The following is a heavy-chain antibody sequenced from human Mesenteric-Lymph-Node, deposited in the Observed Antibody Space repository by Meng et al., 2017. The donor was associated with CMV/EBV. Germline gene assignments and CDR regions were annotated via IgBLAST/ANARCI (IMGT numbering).Heavy chain of an antibody. CDR1: GYTFTSYY. J-gene: IGHJ6*02. CDR2: INPSGGST. CDR3: ARESSIAALSPLYYYYGMDV. V-gene: IGHV1-46*01. Sequence: ASVKVSCKASGYTFTSYYMHWVRQAPGQGLEWMGIINPSGGSTSYAQKFQGRVTMTRDTSTSTVYMELSSLRSEDTAVYYCARESSIAALSPLYYYYGMDVWGQGTTVTVSS. D-gene: IGHD6-6*01.